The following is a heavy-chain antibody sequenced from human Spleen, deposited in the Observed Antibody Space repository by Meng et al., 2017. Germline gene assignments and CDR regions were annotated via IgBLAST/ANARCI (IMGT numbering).Heavy chain of an antibody. Sequence: QVQRVGSGGGLGQPGGSLRLSCAASGFTFNDFYMSWIRQAPGKGLEWVSDISNTGSSIYYADSVKGRFTISRDNAKNSLNLEMNNLRGEDTAVFYCAYSPIRGALRYWGQGTLVTVSS. D-gene: IGHD3-10*01. CDR1: GFTFNDFY. CDR3: AYSPIRGALRY. V-gene: IGHV3-11*04. J-gene: IGHJ4*02. CDR2: ISNTGSSI.